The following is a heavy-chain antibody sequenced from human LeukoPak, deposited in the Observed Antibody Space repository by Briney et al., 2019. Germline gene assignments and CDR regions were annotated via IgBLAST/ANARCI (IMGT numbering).Heavy chain of an antibody. V-gene: IGHV3-21*01. Sequence: KAWGSLRLSCAASGFTFSSYAMSWVRQAPGKGLEWVSSISSSSSYIYYADSVKGRFTISRDNAKNSLYLQMNSLRAEDTAVYYCARVKGPYYYDSSGYYGAFDIWGQGTMVTVSS. J-gene: IGHJ3*02. CDR3: ARVKGPYYYDSSGYYGAFDI. CDR1: GFTFSSYA. CDR2: ISSSSSYI. D-gene: IGHD3-22*01.